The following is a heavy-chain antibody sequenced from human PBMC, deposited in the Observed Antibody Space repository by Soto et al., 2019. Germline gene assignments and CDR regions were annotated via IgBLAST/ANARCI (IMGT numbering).Heavy chain of an antibody. D-gene: IGHD2-2*01. Sequence: QVQLVQSGAEVKKPGASVKVSCKASGYTFTSYDINWVRQATGQGLECMGWMNPNSGHTGYAQKFQGRVTTTRNTSISTAYMERSSLRSEDTAVYYCARANIVLVPAANDYYYGMDVWGQGTTVTVSS. V-gene: IGHV1-8*01. J-gene: IGHJ6*02. CDR3: ARANIVLVPAANDYYYGMDV. CDR2: MNPNSGHT. CDR1: GYTFTSYD.